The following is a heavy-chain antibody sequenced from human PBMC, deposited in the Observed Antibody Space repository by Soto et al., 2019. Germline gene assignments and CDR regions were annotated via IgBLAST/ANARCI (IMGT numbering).Heavy chain of an antibody. CDR1: GFTFSSYA. Sequence: GGSLRLSCAASGFTFSSYAMSWVRQAPGKGLEWVSAISGSGGSTYYADSVKGRFTISRDNSKNTLYLQMNSLRAEDTAVYYCAKDSRDVVVVAATPSGMDVWGQGTTVTVSS. CDR3: AKDSRDVVVVAATPSGMDV. D-gene: IGHD2-15*01. CDR2: ISGSGGST. J-gene: IGHJ6*02. V-gene: IGHV3-23*01.